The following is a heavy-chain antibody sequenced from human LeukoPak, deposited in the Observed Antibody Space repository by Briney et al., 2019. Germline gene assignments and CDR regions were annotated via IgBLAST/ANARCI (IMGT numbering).Heavy chain of an antibody. CDR3: ARENPSGYYNRPIDY. V-gene: IGHV4-59*01. Sequence: PSETLSLTCTVSGASISSYYWSWIRQPPGKGLEWIGDIYYSGSIKYNPTLKSRVTMSVDTSKNQFSLKLSSVTAADTAIYYCARENPSGYYNRPIDYWGQGTLVTVSS. CDR1: GASISSYY. J-gene: IGHJ4*02. CDR2: IYYSGSI. D-gene: IGHD3-22*01.